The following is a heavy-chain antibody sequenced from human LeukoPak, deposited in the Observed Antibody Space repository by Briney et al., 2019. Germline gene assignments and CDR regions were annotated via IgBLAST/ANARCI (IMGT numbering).Heavy chain of an antibody. CDR3: AGIPTYYYDSSRPFDI. D-gene: IGHD3-22*01. CDR1: GYTFTSYY. Sequence: GASVKVSCKASGYTFTSYYMHWVRQAPGQGLEWMGIINPSGGSTSYAQKFQGRVTMTRDTSTSTVYMEPSSLRSEDTAVYYCAGIPTYYYDSSRPFDIWGQGTMVTVSS. V-gene: IGHV1-46*01. J-gene: IGHJ3*02. CDR2: INPSGGST.